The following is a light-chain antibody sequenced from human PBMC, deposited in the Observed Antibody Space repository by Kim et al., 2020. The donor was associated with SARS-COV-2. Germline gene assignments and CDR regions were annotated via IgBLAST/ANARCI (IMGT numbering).Light chain of an antibody. J-gene: IGKJ2*01. CDR2: DAI. Sequence: DIQMTQSPSSLSASVRDRVTITCRASQSISSYLNWYQQKLGKAPTLLIYDAIRLQSGVPSRFSGSGSGTGFTLTISSLQPEDFATYYCQQSYTFPYTFGQGTKLEIK. V-gene: IGKV1-39*01. CDR3: QQSYTFPYT. CDR1: QSISSY.